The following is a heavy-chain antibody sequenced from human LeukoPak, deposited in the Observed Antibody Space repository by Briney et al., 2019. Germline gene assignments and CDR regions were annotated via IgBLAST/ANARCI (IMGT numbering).Heavy chain of an antibody. CDR3: ASTAYVWGSYRRFENY. CDR1: GGSFSGYY. V-gene: IGHV4-34*01. CDR2: INHSGST. D-gene: IGHD3-16*02. J-gene: IGHJ4*02. Sequence: SETLSLTCAVYGGSFSGYYWSWIRQPPGRGLEWIGEINHSGSTNYNPSLKSRVTISVDTSKNQFSLKLSSVTAADTAVYYCASTAYVWGSYRRFENYWGQGTLVTVSS.